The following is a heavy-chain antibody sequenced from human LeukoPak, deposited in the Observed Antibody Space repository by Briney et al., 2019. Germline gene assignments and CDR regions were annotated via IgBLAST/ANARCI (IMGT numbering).Heavy chain of an antibody. V-gene: IGHV1-69*13. CDR2: IIPIFGTA. Sequence: ASVKVSCKASGGTLSSYAISWVRQAPGQGLEWMGGIIPIFGTANYAQKFQGRVTITADESTSTAYMELSSLRSEDTAVYYCARGVDGYNPPYYYFDYWGQGTLVTVSS. J-gene: IGHJ4*02. CDR3: ARGVDGYNPPYYYFDY. D-gene: IGHD5-24*01. CDR1: GGTLSSYA.